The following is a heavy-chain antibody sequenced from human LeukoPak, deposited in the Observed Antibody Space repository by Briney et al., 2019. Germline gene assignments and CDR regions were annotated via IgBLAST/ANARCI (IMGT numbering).Heavy chain of an antibody. CDR1: GFIFSSYP. CDR2: ISYDGSNK. D-gene: IGHD4-17*01. V-gene: IGHV3-30-3*01. J-gene: IGHJ4*02. Sequence: PGGALRLSCAASGFIFSSYPMHWVRQAPGKGLEWVAVISYDGSNKYYADSVKGRFTISRDNSKNTLYLQMNSLRAEDTAVYYCARAFDYGDYSGQDVDYFDYWGQGTLVTVSS. CDR3: ARAFDYGDYSGQDVDYFDY.